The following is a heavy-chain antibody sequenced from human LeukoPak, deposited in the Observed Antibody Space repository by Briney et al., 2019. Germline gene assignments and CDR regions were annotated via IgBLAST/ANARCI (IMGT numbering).Heavy chain of an antibody. CDR3: AKDYSRKIVVGPSNAFDI. J-gene: IGHJ3*02. CDR2: ISSGSGTI. V-gene: IGHV3-48*01. CDR1: GFTFRSYS. D-gene: IGHD3-22*01. Sequence: GGSLRLSCAASGFTFRSYSMNWVRQAPGKGLEWVSYISSGSGTIYYADSVKGRFTISRDNSKNTLYLQMNSLRAEDTAVYYCAKDYSRKIVVGPSNAFDIWGQGTMVTVSS.